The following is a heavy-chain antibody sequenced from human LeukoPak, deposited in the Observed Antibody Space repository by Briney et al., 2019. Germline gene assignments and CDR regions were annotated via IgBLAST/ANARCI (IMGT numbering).Heavy chain of an antibody. CDR1: GYSFTSYW. D-gene: IGHD2-2*02. V-gene: IGHV5-51*01. CDR3: ASRAKAFGYCSSTSCYTDAFDI. Sequence: GESLKISCKGSGYSFTSYWIGWVRQMPGKGLEWMGIIYPGDSDTRYSPSFQGQVTISADKSISTAYLQWSSLKASDTAMYYWASRAKAFGYCSSTSCYTDAFDIWGQGTMVTVSS. CDR2: IYPGDSDT. J-gene: IGHJ3*02.